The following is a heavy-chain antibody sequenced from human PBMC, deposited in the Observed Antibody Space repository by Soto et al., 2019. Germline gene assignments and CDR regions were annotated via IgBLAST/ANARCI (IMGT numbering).Heavy chain of an antibody. CDR3: ARKGEVVFYSYWYFDL. Sequence: QVQLVESGGGVVQPGRSLRLSCAASGFTFSSYAMHWVRQAPGKGLEWVAVISYDGSNKYYADSVKGRYTITRDNYKNTLYLQMNSLRAEDTAVYYCARKGEVVFYSYWYFDLWGRGTLVTVSS. CDR2: ISYDGSNK. J-gene: IGHJ2*01. V-gene: IGHV3-30-3*01. D-gene: IGHD3-16*01. CDR1: GFTFSSYA.